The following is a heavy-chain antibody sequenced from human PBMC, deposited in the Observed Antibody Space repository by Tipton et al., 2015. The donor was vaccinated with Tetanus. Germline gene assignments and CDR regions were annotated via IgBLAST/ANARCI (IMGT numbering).Heavy chain of an antibody. CDR2: INPSGGRT. D-gene: IGHD4-11*01. V-gene: IGHV1-46*01. J-gene: IGHJ4*02. CDR3: AREDYPGDYFDY. Sequence: QVQLVQSGPEVKKPGASVTVSCRASGYSFSDYYMHWVRQAPGQGLEWMGIINPSGGRTTYAQKFQGRVTMTRDTSTSTVYMELSRLRSEDTAVYYCAREDYPGDYFDYWGQGTLVTVAS. CDR1: GYSFSDYY.